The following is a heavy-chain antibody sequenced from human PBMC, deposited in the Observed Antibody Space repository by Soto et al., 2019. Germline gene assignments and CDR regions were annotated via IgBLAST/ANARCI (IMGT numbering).Heavy chain of an antibody. J-gene: IGHJ4*02. CDR1: GFPFSSYA. CDR3: AKVSSSWYAGFFDL. V-gene: IGHV3-30-3*01. Sequence: PGGSLRLSCAASGFPFSSYAMHWVRQAPGKGLEWVALISYDGSDKDYADSVKGRFTISRDNSMNTLYLQMNTLRAEDTAIYYCAKVSSSWYAGFFDLWGQGTLVTVSS. D-gene: IGHD6-13*01. CDR2: ISYDGSDK.